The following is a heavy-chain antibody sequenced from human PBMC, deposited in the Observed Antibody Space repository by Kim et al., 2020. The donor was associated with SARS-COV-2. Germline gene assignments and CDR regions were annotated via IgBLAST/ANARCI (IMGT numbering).Heavy chain of an antibody. CDR3: ARDSGPSYYYDSSGLDY. D-gene: IGHD3-22*01. Sequence: GGSLRLSCAASGFTFSSYSMNLVRQAPGKGLEWVSYISSSSSTIYYADSVKGRFTISRDNAKNSLYLQMNSLRDEDTAVYYCARDSGPSYYYDSSGLDYWGQGTLVTVSS. V-gene: IGHV3-48*02. CDR2: ISSSSSTI. CDR1: GFTFSSYS. J-gene: IGHJ4*02.